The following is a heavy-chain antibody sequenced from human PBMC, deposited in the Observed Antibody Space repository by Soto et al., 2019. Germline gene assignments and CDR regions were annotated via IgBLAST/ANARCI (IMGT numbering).Heavy chain of an antibody. V-gene: IGHV2-5*02. J-gene: IGHJ4*02. CDR1: GFSLSTSGVG. CDR3: AHRLGSGWYRVGDYFDY. D-gene: IGHD6-19*01. Sequence: QITLKESGPTLVKPTQTLTLTCTFSGFSLSTSGVGVGWIRQPPGKALEWLALIYWDDDKRYSPSLKSRLTITKDTSKNQVVLTMTNMDPVDTATYYCAHRLGSGWYRVGDYFDYWGQGTLVTVSS. CDR2: IYWDDDK.